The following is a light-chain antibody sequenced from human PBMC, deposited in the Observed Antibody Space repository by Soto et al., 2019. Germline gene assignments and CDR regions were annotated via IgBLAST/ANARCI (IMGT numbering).Light chain of an antibody. CDR1: QGIRSA. J-gene: IGKJ3*01. CDR2: DAS. CDR3: QPFSSYSGT. Sequence: AIQLTQSPSSLSTFVGDRVTITCRASQGIRSALAWYQQKPGKAPRLLIYDASFLESGVLSRFSGSGSGTDFTLSISNLQPEDFGIYYCQPFSSYSGTFGPGTRVDFK. V-gene: IGKV1-13*02.